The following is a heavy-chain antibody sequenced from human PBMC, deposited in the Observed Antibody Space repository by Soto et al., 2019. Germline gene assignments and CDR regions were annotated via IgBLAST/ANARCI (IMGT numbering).Heavy chain of an antibody. D-gene: IGHD2-2*01. V-gene: IGHV3-7*01. J-gene: IGHJ4*02. CDR2: IKQDGSEK. CDR1: GFTFSSYW. Sequence: EVQLVESGGGLVQPGGSLRLSCAASGFTFSSYWMSWVRQAPGKGLEWVANIKQDGSEKYYVDSVKGRFTISRDNAKNSLYLQMNSLRAEDTAVYYCARDTHCSSTSCYALPGPEFDYWGQGTLVTVSS. CDR3: ARDTHCSSTSCYALPGPEFDY.